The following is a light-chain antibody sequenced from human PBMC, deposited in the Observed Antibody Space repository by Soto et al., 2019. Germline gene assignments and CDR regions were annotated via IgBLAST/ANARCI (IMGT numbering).Light chain of an antibody. V-gene: IGKV3-20*01. CDR1: QSVSSSSY. CDR3: HQYGSSPAYT. Sequence: EIVLTQSPATLSLSPGERATLSCRASQSVSSSSYLAWYQQKPGQAPRLLIYGASSRATGIPDRFSGSGSVTDFTLTIRRLEPEDFAVYYCHQYGSSPAYTFGQGTKLEIK. J-gene: IGKJ2*01. CDR2: GAS.